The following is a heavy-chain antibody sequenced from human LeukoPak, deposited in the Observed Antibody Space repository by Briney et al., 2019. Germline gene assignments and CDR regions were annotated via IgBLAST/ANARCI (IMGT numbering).Heavy chain of an antibody. D-gene: IGHD3-22*01. CDR3: ARGPYDSSGYYGYYFDY. V-gene: IGHV3-30-3*01. CDR1: GFTFSSYA. Sequence: GGSLRLSCAASGFTFSSYAMHWVRQAPGKGLEWVAVISYDGSNKYYADSVKGRFTISRDNSKNTLYLQMNSLRAEDTAVYYCARGPYDSSGYYGYYFDYWGQGTLVTVSS. CDR2: ISYDGSNK. J-gene: IGHJ4*02.